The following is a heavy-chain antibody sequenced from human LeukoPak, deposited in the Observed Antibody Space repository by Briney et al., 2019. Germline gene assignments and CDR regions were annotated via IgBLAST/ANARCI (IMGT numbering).Heavy chain of an antibody. J-gene: IGHJ4*02. CDR2: IYHNGST. V-gene: IGHV4-4*02. CDR1: GGSISSSNW. D-gene: IGHD4-17*01. CDR3: ARARRAVTSASFDY. Sequence: SETLSLTCAVSGGSISSSNWWSWVRQPPGKGLEWIGEIYHNGSTNYNPSLKSRVTISVDKSKNQFSLKLSSVTAADTAVYYCARARRAVTSASFDYWGQGTLVTVSS.